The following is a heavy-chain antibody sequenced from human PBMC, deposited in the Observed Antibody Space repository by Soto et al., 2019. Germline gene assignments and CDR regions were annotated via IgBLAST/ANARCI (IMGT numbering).Heavy chain of an antibody. CDR1: GGTFSSYA. CDR2: IIPIFGTA. J-gene: IGHJ6*02. Sequence: ASVKVSCKASGGTFSSYAISWVRQAPGQGLEWMGGIIPIFGTANYAQKFQGRVTITADESTSTAYMELSSLRSEDTAVYYCARGDCSGGSCHEKYYSYYYGMDVWGQGTTVTVSS. V-gene: IGHV1-69*13. D-gene: IGHD2-15*01. CDR3: ARGDCSGGSCHEKYYSYYYGMDV.